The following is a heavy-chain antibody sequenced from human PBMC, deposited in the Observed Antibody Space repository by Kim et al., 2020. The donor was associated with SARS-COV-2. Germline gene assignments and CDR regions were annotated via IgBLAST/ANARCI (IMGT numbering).Heavy chain of an antibody. Sequence: GGSLRLSCAASGFTFDDYAMHWVRQAPGKGLEWVSGISWNSGSIGYADSVKGRFTISRDNAKNSLYLQMNSLRAEDTALYYCAAAPYDILTGYYFHPYFDYWGQGTLVTVSS. V-gene: IGHV3-9*01. CDR2: ISWNSGSI. CDR1: GFTFDDYA. CDR3: AAAPYDILTGYYFHPYFDY. J-gene: IGHJ4*02. D-gene: IGHD3-9*01.